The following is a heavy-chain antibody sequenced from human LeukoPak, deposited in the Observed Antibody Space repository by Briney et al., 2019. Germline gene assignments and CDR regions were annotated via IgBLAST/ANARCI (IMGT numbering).Heavy chain of an antibody. V-gene: IGHV1-18*01. D-gene: IGHD3-22*01. Sequence: ASVKDSCEASGYTFTSYGISWVRQAPGQGREWMGWISAYNGNTNYAQKLEGRVTMTTDTSTSTAYIELRSLRSDDTAVYYCARGRGGYYYDSSGYYYCPNGFQHWGQGTLVTVSS. CDR3: ARGRGGYYYDSSGYYYCPNGFQH. J-gene: IGHJ1*01. CDR1: GYTFTSYG. CDR2: ISAYNGNT.